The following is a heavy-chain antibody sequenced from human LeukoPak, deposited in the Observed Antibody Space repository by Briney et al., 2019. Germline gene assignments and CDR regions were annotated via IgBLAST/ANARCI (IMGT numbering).Heavy chain of an antibody. CDR3: ARGMEELDY. CDR1: GGSISSSSYY. Sequence: SETLSLTCTVSGGSISSSSYYWGWIRQPPGKGLEWIGYIYYSGSTNYNPSLKSRVTISVDTSKNQFSLMLSSVTAADTAVYYCARGMEELDYWGQGTLVTVSS. V-gene: IGHV4-61*05. D-gene: IGHD1/OR15-1a*01. CDR2: IYYSGST. J-gene: IGHJ4*02.